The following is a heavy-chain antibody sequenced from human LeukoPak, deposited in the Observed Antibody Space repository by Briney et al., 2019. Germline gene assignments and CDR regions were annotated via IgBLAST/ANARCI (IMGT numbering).Heavy chain of an antibody. D-gene: IGHD2-15*01. CDR2: TKPDGSAE. V-gene: IGHV3-7*01. CDR1: GFSFRNYW. CDR3: ARDGGLHTNFDY. J-gene: IGHJ4*02. Sequence: GGSLRLSCAASGFSFRNYWMGWVRQAPGKGPEWVANTKPDGSAEYYADSVRGRFTASRGNANNLLYLQMNRLRAEDTAVYYCARDGGLHTNFDYWGQGTLLTVSS.